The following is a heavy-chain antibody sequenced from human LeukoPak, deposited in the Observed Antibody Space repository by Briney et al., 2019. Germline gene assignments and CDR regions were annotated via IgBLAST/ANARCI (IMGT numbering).Heavy chain of an antibody. CDR3: ARVLQQWLVIDY. CDR2: IYTSGTT. J-gene: IGHJ4*02. Sequence: KSSETLSLTCTVSGGSISSYYWSWIRQPAGKGLEWIGRIYTSGTTNYNPSLKSRVTMSVDTSKNQFSLKLSSVTAADTAVYYCARVLQQWLVIDYWGQGTLVTVSS. CDR1: GGSISSYY. V-gene: IGHV4-4*07. D-gene: IGHD6-19*01.